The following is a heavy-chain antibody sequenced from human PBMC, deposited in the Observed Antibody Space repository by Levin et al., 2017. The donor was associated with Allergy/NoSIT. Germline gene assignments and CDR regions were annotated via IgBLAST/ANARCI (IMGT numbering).Heavy chain of an antibody. D-gene: IGHD5-18*01. CDR1: GYTFTSYY. V-gene: IGHV1-46*01. CDR2: INPSGGST. J-gene: IGHJ5*02. Sequence: GESLKISCKASGYTFTSYYMHWVRQAPGQGLEWMGIINPSGGSTSYAQKFQGRVTMTRDTSTSTVYMELSSLRSEDTAVYYCARAVQLWFRRNWFDPWGQGTLVTVSS. CDR3: ARAVQLWFRRNWFDP.